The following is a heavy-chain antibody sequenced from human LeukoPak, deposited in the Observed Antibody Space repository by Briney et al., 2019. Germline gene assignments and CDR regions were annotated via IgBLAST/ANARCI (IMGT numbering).Heavy chain of an antibody. D-gene: IGHD2-8*02. CDR3: ARLVAFSYYMDV. CDR1: GGSFSGYY. J-gene: IGHJ6*03. Sequence: SETLSLTCAVYGGSFSGYYWSWIRQPPGKGLEWIGNIYYSGRTYYNPSLKSRVTISVDTSKNQFSLKLSSVTAADTAVYYCARLVAFSYYMDVWGKGTTVTISS. V-gene: IGHV4-34*01. CDR2: IYYSGRT.